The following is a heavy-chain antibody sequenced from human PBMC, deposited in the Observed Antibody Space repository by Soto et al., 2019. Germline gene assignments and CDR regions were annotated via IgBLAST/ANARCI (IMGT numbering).Heavy chain of an antibody. D-gene: IGHD3-10*01. V-gene: IGHV4-34*01. CDR1: GGSFSGYY. CDR3: ARHGRITMVRGVRPCFDD. CDR2: INHSGST. Sequence: PSETLSLTCAVYGGSFSGYYWSWIRQPPGKGLEWIGEINHSGSTNYNPSLKSRVTISVDTSKNQFSLKLSSVTAADTAVYYCARHGRITMVRGVRPCFDDWGQGTLVT. J-gene: IGHJ4*02.